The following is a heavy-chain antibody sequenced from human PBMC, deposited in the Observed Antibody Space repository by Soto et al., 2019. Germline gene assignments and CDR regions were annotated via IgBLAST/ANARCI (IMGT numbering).Heavy chain of an antibody. D-gene: IGHD1-1*01. CDR3: ARGANWRVSWYFDL. V-gene: IGHV4-34*01. Sequence: PSETLSLTCAVYSESFSCFYWSWIRQPPGKGLEWIGEINHSGSTNYNPSLKSRVTISVDTSRNQFSLNLNSVTAADTAVYYCARGANWRVSWYFDLWGRGTLVTVSS. CDR2: INHSGST. CDR1: SESFSCFY. J-gene: IGHJ2*01.